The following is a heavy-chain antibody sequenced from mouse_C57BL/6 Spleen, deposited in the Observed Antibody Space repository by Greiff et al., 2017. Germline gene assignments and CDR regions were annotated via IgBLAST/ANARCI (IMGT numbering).Heavy chain of an antibody. CDR3: ARLYYGSSNYAMDY. Sequence: EVQLVESGGGLVKPGGSLKLSCAASGFTFSDYGMHWVRQAPEKGLEWVAYISSGSSTIYYADTVKGRFTISRDNAKNTLFLQMTSLRSEDTAMYYCARLYYGSSNYAMDYWGQGTSVTVAS. CDR1: GFTFSDYG. CDR2: ISSGSSTI. J-gene: IGHJ4*01. D-gene: IGHD1-1*01. V-gene: IGHV5-17*01.